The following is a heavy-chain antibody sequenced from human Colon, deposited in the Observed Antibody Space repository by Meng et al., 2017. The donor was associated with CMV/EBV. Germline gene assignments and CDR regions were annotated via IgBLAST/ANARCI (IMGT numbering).Heavy chain of an antibody. CDR2: ASYDGNNR. CDR3: VAEVGVRVFNN. J-gene: IGHJ4*02. V-gene: IGHV3-30*03. CDR1: GFSFSSHA. D-gene: IGHD1-26*01. Sequence: VQLEQSGGGVVQPGRSLSLSCAASGFSFSSHAMHWVRQAPGRNLEWVAFASYDGNNRLYADPVKGRFTISRDNSENTLYLQMNSLTPEDTAVYYCVAEVGVRVFNNWGQGTLVTVSS.